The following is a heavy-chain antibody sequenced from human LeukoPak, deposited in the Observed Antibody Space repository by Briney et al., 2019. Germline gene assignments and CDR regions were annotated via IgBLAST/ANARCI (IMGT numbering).Heavy chain of an antibody. CDR3: ANVEMATKGYGMDV. V-gene: IGHV1-69*04. CDR2: IIPILGIA. CDR1: GGTFSSYA. D-gene: IGHD5-24*01. J-gene: IGHJ6*02. Sequence: PVKVSCKASGGTFSSYAISWVRQAPGQGLEWMGRIIPILGIANYAQKFQGRVTITADKSTSTAYMELSSLRSEDTAVYYCANVEMATKGYGMDVWGQGTTVTVSS.